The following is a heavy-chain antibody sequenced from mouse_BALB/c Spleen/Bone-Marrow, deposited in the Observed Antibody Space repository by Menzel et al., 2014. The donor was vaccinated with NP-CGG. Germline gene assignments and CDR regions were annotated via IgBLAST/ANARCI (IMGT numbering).Heavy chain of an antibody. J-gene: IGHJ4*01. V-gene: IGHV5-17*02. D-gene: IGHD2-4*01. Sequence: DVKVVESGRFLVQPGGSRKLSCAASGFTFINFGIHWDRQAPEKRPEWVAYISSGSSTIYYADTVKGRFTISRDNPKNTLFLQMTSLRSEDTAMYYCTRKGALITHYYAMDYWGQGTSVTVSS. CDR2: ISSGSSTI. CDR3: TRKGALITHYYAMDY. CDR1: GFTFINFG.